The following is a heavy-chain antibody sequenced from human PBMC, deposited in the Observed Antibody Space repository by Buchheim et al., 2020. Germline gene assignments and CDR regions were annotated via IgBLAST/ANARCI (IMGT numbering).Heavy chain of an antibody. CDR3: AKAPNYYDSSGYYYGYWYFDL. V-gene: IGHV3-23*01. CDR2: IRVSGDTT. J-gene: IGHJ2*01. CDR1: GFTFSSSG. Sequence: EVQLLESGGGLVQPGGSLRLSCAVSGFTFSSSGMTWVRQAPGKGLEWVSSIRVSGDTTHYADSVKGRFTISRDNSNNALYLQMNSLRAEDTAVYYCAKAPNYYDSSGYYYGYWYFDLWGRGTL. D-gene: IGHD3-22*01.